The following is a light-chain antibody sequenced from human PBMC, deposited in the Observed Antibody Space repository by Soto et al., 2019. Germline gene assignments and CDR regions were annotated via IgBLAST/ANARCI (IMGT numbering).Light chain of an antibody. CDR2: GAS. V-gene: IGKV1-39*01. J-gene: IGKJ1*01. CDR3: QQTYSTPRT. CDR1: QSISSY. Sequence: DIQMTQSPSSLSASVGDRVTITCRASQSISSYLNWYQQKPGEAPKLLICGASSLQSGVPSWFSGSGSGTDFTLTISSLQPEDFATYYCQQTYSTPRTFGQGTKVDIK.